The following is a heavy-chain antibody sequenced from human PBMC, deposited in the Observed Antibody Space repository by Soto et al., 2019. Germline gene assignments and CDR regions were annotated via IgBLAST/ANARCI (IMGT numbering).Heavy chain of an antibody. Sequence: EVQLVETGGGLIQPGGSLRLSCAASGFTVSTNYMSWVRQAPGKGLEWVSVVYAGGSTYYADSVKGRFTISRDNSKNTVHLQMNSLRAEDTAVYYCARGRQPDYYSYYGLDVWGQGTTVTVSS. CDR1: GFTVSTNY. CDR2: VYAGGST. D-gene: IGHD5-18*01. CDR3: ARGRQPDYYSYYGLDV. V-gene: IGHV3-53*02. J-gene: IGHJ6*02.